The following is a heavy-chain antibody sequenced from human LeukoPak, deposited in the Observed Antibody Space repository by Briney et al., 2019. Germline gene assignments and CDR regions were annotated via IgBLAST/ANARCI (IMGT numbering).Heavy chain of an antibody. CDR3: ATEVSTSLDP. V-gene: IGHV3-74*01. J-gene: IGHJ5*02. D-gene: IGHD5/OR15-5a*01. Sequence: SGGSLRLSCAASGFTFSSSWMHWVRQTPGKGLVWVSRIGDGGYHTSYADFVKGRFTISRDNAKSTLYLQMNSLRPEDTAVYYCATEVSTSLDPRGQGTLVTVAS. CDR2: IGDGGYHT. CDR1: GFTFSSSW.